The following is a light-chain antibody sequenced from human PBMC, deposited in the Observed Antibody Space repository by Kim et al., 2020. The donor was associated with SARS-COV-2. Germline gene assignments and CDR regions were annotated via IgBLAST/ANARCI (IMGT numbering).Light chain of an antibody. Sequence: SVSQGERATLSCRASQSVSTNLAWYQQKPAQAPRLLIYGASTRATGIPARFSGSGSGTEFTLTISSLQSEDFAVYYCQQYNNWPYTFGQGTKLEI. V-gene: IGKV3-15*01. CDR1: QSVSTN. J-gene: IGKJ2*01. CDR3: QQYNNWPYT. CDR2: GAS.